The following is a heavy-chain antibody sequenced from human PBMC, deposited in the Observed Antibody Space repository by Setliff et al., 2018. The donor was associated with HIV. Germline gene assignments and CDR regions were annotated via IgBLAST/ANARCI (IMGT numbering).Heavy chain of an antibody. Sequence: GGSLRLSCAASGFTFDRFWMHWVRQAPGKGLVWVSRVNRDGSSTTYADSVKDRFTISRDNAKNTLYLQMNSLRVEDTAVYYCARSSGWYLYYFDYWGQGTLVTVSS. D-gene: IGHD6-19*01. CDR1: GFTFDRFW. CDR2: VNRDGSST. V-gene: IGHV3-74*01. J-gene: IGHJ4*02. CDR3: ARSSGWYLYYFDY.